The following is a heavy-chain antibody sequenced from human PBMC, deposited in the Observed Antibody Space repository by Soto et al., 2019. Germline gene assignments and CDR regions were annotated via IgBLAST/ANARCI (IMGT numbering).Heavy chain of an antibody. J-gene: IGHJ4*02. CDR1: GFTFDTYA. CDR3: VKGAWLDY. Sequence: GGSLRLSCAASGFTFDTYAMHWVRQAPGKGLEWVSLIRGVAGSTHYPDSVKGRFTISKDTSNNVLYLEMNNLRADDTAVYFCVKGAWLDYWGQGNMVTVSS. V-gene: IGHV3-23*01. CDR2: IRGVAGST.